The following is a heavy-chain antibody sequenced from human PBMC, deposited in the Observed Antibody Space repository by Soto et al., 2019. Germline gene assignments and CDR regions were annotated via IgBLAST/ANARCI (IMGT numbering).Heavy chain of an antibody. CDR2: IDPSDSYT. J-gene: IGHJ5*02. V-gene: IGHV5-10-1*01. Sequence: GESLKISCKGSGYSFTSYWISWVRQMPGKGLEWMGRIDPSDSYTNYSPSFQGHVTISADKSISTAYLQWSSLKASDTAMYYCARHTDILTGYDNWFDPWGQGTLVTVSS. CDR1: GYSFTSYW. D-gene: IGHD3-9*01. CDR3: ARHTDILTGYDNWFDP.